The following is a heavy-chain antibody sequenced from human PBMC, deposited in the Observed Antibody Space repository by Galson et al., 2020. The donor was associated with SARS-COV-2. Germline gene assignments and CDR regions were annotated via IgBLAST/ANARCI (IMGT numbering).Heavy chain of an antibody. V-gene: IGHV4-34*01. J-gene: IGHJ5*02. D-gene: IGHD3-22*01. CDR1: GGSFSGYY. CDR2: INHSGST. CDR3: AREYYDSKRWFDP. Sequence: SQASETLSLTCAVYGGSFSGYYWSWIRQPPGKGLEWIGEINHSGSTNYNPSLKSRVTISVDTSKNQFSLKLSSVTAADTAVYCCAREYYDSKRWFDPWGQGTLVTVSS.